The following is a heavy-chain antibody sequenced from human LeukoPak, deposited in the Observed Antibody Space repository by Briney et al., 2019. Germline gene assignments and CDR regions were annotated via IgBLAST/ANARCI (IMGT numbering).Heavy chain of an antibody. V-gene: IGHV4-30-4*01. J-gene: IGHJ4*02. D-gene: IGHD4-17*01. CDR2: IYYSGST. CDR3: ASTVTTEGAFDY. CDR1: GGSISSGDYY. Sequence: SQTLSLTCTVSGGSISSGDYYWSWIRQPPGKGLEWIGYIYYSGSTYYNPSLKSRVTISVDKSKNQFSLKLSSVTAADTAVYYCASTVTTEGAFDYWGQGTLVTVSS.